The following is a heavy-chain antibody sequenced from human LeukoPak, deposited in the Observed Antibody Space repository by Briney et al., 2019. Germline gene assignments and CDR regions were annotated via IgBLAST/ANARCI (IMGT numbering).Heavy chain of an antibody. V-gene: IGHV3-15*01. CDR2: IKSKTYGGTT. Sequence: GGSLRLSCAASGFTFTNAWMSWVRHALGKGLERVGRIKSKTYGGTTDYAAPVKVRFTVSRDDSKNTLYLQMNSLKTEDTAVYYCATSGQHWDVFDYWGQGTLLTVSS. J-gene: IGHJ4*02. CDR1: GFTFTNAW. D-gene: IGHD1-1*01. CDR3: ATSGQHWDVFDY.